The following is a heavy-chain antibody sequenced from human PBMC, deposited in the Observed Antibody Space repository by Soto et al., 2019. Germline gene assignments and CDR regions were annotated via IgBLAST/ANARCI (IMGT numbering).Heavy chain of an antibody. CDR3: ARGSWDDVSGHYYMDV. Sequence: SQTLSLTWAISGDIVSSNSAGWNWIRQTPSRGLEWLGRTYYRSKWYFNYAVSVESRITINPDTSKNQFSLQLSSVTPDDTAVYYCARGSWDDVSGHYYMDVWGKGTTVTVS. J-gene: IGHJ6*03. D-gene: IGHD1-1*01. CDR2: TYYRSKWYF. CDR1: GDIVSSNSAG. V-gene: IGHV6-1*01.